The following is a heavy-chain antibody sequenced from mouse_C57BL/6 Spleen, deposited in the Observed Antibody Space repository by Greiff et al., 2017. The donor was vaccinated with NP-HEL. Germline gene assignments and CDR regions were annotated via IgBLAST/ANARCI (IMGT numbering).Heavy chain of an antibody. V-gene: IGHV3-1*01. Sequence: EVQLQESGPGMVKPSQSLSLTCTVTGYSITSGYDWHWIRHLPGNKLEWMGYISYSGSTNYNPYLKSLISITPDTSKTHFFLKLKSVTTEDTATYYCARAWVLYAMDYWGQGTSVTVSS. CDR1: GYSITSGYD. D-gene: IGHD4-1*01. J-gene: IGHJ4*01. CDR3: ARAWVLYAMDY. CDR2: ISYSGST.